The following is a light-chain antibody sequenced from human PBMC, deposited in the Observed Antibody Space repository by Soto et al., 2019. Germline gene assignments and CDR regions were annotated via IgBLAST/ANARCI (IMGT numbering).Light chain of an antibody. CDR3: HQYDTWPPLT. J-gene: IGKJ5*01. V-gene: IGKV3-15*01. CDR1: QSVSNN. CDR2: YAS. Sequence: EIMMTQSPAILSVSPGERATLSCRASQSVSNNLAWYQQKPGQVPRLLIYYASTRATCVPTRFSGSGSGTDFTLTISSLQSEDFAVYYCHQYDTWPPLTFGQGTRLEIK.